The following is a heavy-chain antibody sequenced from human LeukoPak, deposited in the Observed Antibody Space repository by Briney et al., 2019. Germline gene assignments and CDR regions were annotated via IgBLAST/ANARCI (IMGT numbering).Heavy chain of an antibody. CDR1: GGSISSSTYY. J-gene: IGHJ5*02. D-gene: IGHD6-13*01. V-gene: IGHV4-39*01. CDR3: ARADFIAAAYWFDP. CDR2: ITYSGST. Sequence: KPSETLSLTCTVSGGSISSSTYYWAWIRQSPGKGLEWIGSITYSGSTYYNPSLESRVTISVDTSKNQFSLKLSSVTAADTAVYYCARADFIAAAYWFDPWGQGTLVTVSS.